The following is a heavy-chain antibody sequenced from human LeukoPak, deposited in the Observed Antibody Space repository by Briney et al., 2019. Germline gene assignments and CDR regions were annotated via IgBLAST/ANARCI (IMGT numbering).Heavy chain of an antibody. CDR3: AKAFDYGSGSDYKSFDF. CDR2: ISSTGGST. V-gene: IGHV3-64D*09. Sequence: GGSLRLSCSASGFTFSSYPMHWVRQAPGKGLEYVSGISSTGGSTFYADSAKGRFMISRDDSKNTLYLQMSSLRADDTAVYYCAKAFDYGSGSDYKSFDFWGQGTLVTVSS. D-gene: IGHD3-10*01. CDR1: GFTFSSYP. J-gene: IGHJ4*02.